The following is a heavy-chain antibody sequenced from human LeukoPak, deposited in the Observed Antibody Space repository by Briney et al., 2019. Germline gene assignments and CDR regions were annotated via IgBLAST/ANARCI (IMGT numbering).Heavy chain of an antibody. D-gene: IGHD5-12*01. CDR3: ARTSRGRGDYDSGY. V-gene: IGHV1-18*01. CDR1: GYTFTSYG. CDR2: ISAYNGNT. Sequence: ASVKVSCKASGYTFTSYGISWVRQAPGQGLEWMGWISAYNGNTNYAQKLQGRVTMTTDTSTSTAYMELRSLRSDDTAVYYCARTSRGRGDYDSGYWGQGTLVTVSS. J-gene: IGHJ4*02.